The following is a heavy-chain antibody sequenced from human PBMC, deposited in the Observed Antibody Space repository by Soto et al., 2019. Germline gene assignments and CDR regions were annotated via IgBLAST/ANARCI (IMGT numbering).Heavy chain of an antibody. Sequence: QVQLQQWGAGLLKPSETLSLTCAVYGGSFSGYYWSWIRQPPGKGLEWIGEINHSGSTNYNPSLKXXVXIXXYTSKNQFSLKLSSVTAADTAVYCCARGCRGVGVYWGQGTLVTVSS. J-gene: IGHJ4*02. V-gene: IGHV4-34*01. CDR1: GGSFSGYY. CDR3: ARGCRGVGVY. D-gene: IGHD3-10*01. CDR2: INHSGST.